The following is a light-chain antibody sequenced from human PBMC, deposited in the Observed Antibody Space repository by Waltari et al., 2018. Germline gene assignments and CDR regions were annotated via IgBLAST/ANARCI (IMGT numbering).Light chain of an antibody. Sequence: DIQLNQSPSFLSASVGDRVTITCRSSQGISSYLAWYQQQSGKDPKLLIHTASTLQGGVPSRFTASRSVTDFTFTISCLQPEDFATYYCQQRNSYPLSFGQGTRLEIK. V-gene: IGKV1-9*01. J-gene: IGKJ5*01. CDR3: QQRNSYPLS. CDR2: TAS. CDR1: QGISSY.